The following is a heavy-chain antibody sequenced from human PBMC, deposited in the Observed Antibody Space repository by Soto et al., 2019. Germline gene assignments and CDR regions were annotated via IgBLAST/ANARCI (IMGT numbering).Heavy chain of an antibody. CDR1: GFTFSNAW. D-gene: IGHD3-3*01. CDR2: IKSKTDVGTT. Sequence: EVQLVESGGGLVKPGGSLRLSCAASGFTFSNAWMSWVRQAPGKGLEWVGRIKSKTDVGTTDYAAPVKGRFTISRDDSKNTLYLQMNSLKTADAAVYYCTTAIKAYDVWSGYHPGTQDDRGQGTLVTVAT. CDR3: TTAIKAYDVWSGYHPGTQDD. V-gene: IGHV3-15*01. J-gene: IGHJ4*02.